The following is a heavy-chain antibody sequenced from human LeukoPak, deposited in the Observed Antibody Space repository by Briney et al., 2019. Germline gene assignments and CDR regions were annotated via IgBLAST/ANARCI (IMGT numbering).Heavy chain of an antibody. Sequence: ASVKVSFKASGYTFTGYYMHWVRQAPGQGLEWMGWINPNSGGTNYAQKFQGRVTMTRDTSISTAYMELSRLRSDDTAVYYCARGRDGYIYATDYWGQGTLVTVSS. CDR3: ARGRDGYIYATDY. J-gene: IGHJ4*02. CDR1: GYTFTGYY. CDR2: INPNSGGT. V-gene: IGHV1-2*02. D-gene: IGHD5-24*01.